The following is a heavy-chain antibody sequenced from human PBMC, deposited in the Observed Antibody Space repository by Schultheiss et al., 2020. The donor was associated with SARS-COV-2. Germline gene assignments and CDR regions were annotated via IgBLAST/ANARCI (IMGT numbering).Heavy chain of an antibody. CDR1: GGSVSSGSYY. J-gene: IGHJ6*02. CDR3: ARGGDIVATIYYYYGMDV. Sequence: SETLSLTCTVSGGSVSSGSYYWSWIRQPPGKGLEWIGYIYYSGSTNYNPSLKSRVTISVDTSKNQFSLKLSSVTAADTAVYYCARGGDIVATIYYYYGMDVWGQGTTVTVSS. CDR2: IYYSGST. V-gene: IGHV4-61*01. D-gene: IGHD5-12*01.